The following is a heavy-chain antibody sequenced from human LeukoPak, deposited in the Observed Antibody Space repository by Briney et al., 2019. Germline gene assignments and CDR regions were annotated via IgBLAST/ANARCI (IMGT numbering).Heavy chain of an antibody. D-gene: IGHD3-9*01. Sequence: SGGSLRLSCAASGFTFRSYSMNWVRQAPGKGLEWVSSISSSSSYIYYADSVKGRFTISRDNAKNSLYLQMNSLRVEDTAVYYCTRDLMDYDVSTGLHHYYMDVWGQGTTVTVSS. J-gene: IGHJ6*02. CDR3: TRDLMDYDVSTGLHHYYMDV. CDR2: ISSSSSYI. CDR1: GFTFRSYS. V-gene: IGHV3-21*01.